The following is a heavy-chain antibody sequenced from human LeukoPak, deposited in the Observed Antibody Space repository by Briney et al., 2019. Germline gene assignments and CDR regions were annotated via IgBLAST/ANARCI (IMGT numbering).Heavy chain of an antibody. V-gene: IGHV3-66*01. Sequence: PGGSLRLSCAASGFTVSSYAMHWVRQAPGKGLEWVSVIYSGGSTYYADSVKGRFTISRDNSKNTLYLQMNSLRAEDTAVYYCARGAYGSGSYGDNWFDPWGQGTLVTVSS. J-gene: IGHJ5*02. CDR3: ARGAYGSGSYGDNWFDP. CDR1: GFTVSSYA. D-gene: IGHD3-10*01. CDR2: IYSGGST.